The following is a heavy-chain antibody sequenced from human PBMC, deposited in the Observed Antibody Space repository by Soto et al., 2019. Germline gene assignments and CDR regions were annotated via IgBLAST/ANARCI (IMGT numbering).Heavy chain of an antibody. J-gene: IGHJ4*02. V-gene: IGHV1-58*01. CDR2: IVVGSGNT. D-gene: IGHD2-2*01. Sequence: ASVKVSCKASGFTFTSSAVQWVRQARGQRLEWIGWIVVGSGNTNYAQKFQERVTITRDMSTSTAYMELSSLRSEDTAVYYCAAVGLGYCSSTSCLDFDYWGQGTLVTGS. CDR1: GFTFTSSA. CDR3: AAVGLGYCSSTSCLDFDY.